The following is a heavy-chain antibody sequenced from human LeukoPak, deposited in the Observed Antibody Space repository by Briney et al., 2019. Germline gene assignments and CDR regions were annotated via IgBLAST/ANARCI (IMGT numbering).Heavy chain of an antibody. D-gene: IGHD3-10*01. CDR2: IYHSGST. Sequence: PSQTLSLTCAVSGGSISSGGYYWSWIRQPPGKGLEWIGYIYHSGSTYYNPSLKSRVTISVDRSKNQFSLKLSSVTAADTAVYYCASLITMVRGPLGWFDPWGQGTLVTVSS. CDR1: GGSISSGGYY. CDR3: ASLITMVRGPLGWFDP. V-gene: IGHV4-30-2*01. J-gene: IGHJ5*02.